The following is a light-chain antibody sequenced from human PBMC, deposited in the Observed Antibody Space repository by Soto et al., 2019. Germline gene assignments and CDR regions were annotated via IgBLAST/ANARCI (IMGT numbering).Light chain of an antibody. Sequence: EIVLTQSPGTLSLSPGERATLSCRTSESVTSTYLAWYQQKPGQPPRLLIYGASRRATGIPDRFSGSGSGTDFTLTISRLEPEDFAVYYCQLFGSSPRYTFGQGTKVDIK. CDR2: GAS. J-gene: IGKJ2*01. CDR3: QLFGSSPRYT. CDR1: ESVTSTY. V-gene: IGKV3-20*01.